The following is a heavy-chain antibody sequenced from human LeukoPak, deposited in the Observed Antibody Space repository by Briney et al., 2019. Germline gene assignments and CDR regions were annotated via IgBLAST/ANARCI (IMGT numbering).Heavy chain of an antibody. D-gene: IGHD3-10*01. CDR3: AKDWGYGSGTYYPH. CDR1: GFTFSSNS. V-gene: IGHV3-23*01. J-gene: IGHJ4*02. Sequence: AGGSLRLSCAASGFTFSSNSMNWVRQAPGRGLEWVSVITNNGATTYYADSVKGRFTISRDNSKNMPYLQMNSLRAEDTAVYYCAKDWGYGSGTYYPHWGQGTLVTVSS. CDR2: ITNNGATT.